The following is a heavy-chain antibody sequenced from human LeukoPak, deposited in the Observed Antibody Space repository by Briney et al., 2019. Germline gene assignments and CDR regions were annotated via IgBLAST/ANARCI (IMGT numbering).Heavy chain of an antibody. Sequence: SGPTLVNPTQTLTLTCTFSGFSLSTSGVGVGWIRQPPGKALEWLALIYWNDDKRYSPSLKSRLTITKDTSKNQVVLTMTNMDPVETATYYCAHRTRIIRDSSGYSDYWGQGTLVTVSS. CDR3: AHRTRIIRDSSGYSDY. J-gene: IGHJ4*02. D-gene: IGHD3-22*01. V-gene: IGHV2-5*01. CDR2: IYWNDDK. CDR1: GFSLSTSGVG.